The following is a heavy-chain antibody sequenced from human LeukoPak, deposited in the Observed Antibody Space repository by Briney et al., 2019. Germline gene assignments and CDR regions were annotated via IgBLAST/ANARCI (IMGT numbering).Heavy chain of an antibody. D-gene: IGHD5-12*01. Sequence: ASVRVSCKASGYTFTSYDINWVRQATGQGLEWMGWMNPNSGNTGYAQKFQGRVTITRNTSISTAYMELSSLRSEDTAVYYCARDHSGYDEGVFDYWGQGTLVTVSS. CDR1: GYTFTSYD. CDR3: ARDHSGYDEGVFDY. V-gene: IGHV1-8*03. CDR2: MNPNSGNT. J-gene: IGHJ4*02.